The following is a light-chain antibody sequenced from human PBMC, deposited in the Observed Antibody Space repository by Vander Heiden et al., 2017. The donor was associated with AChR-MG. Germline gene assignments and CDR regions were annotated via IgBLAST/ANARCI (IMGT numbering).Light chain of an antibody. J-gene: IGKJ4*01. CDR3: QQYGSSPVT. V-gene: IGKV3-20*01. CDR1: QSVRSSY. Sequence: IVLTQSPGTVSLSPGEVATLSCRASQSVRSSYLAWYQQKPGQAPRLLIYGATSRATGIPDRFSGSGSGTDFTLTISRLEPEDFAVYYCQQYGSSPVTFGGGTRVEVK. CDR2: GAT.